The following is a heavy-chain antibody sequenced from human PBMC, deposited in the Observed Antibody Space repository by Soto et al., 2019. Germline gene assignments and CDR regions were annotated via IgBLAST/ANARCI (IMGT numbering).Heavy chain of an antibody. Sequence: RKISCKGSGYSFTSYWISWVRQMPGKGLEWMGRIDPSDSYTNYSPSFQGHVTISADKSISTAYLQWSSLKASDTAMYYCASRPKYSSSNYYYYGMDVWGQGTTVTVSS. J-gene: IGHJ6*02. CDR1: GYSFTSYW. V-gene: IGHV5-10-1*01. D-gene: IGHD6-13*01. CDR3: ASRPKYSSSNYYYYGMDV. CDR2: IDPSDSYT.